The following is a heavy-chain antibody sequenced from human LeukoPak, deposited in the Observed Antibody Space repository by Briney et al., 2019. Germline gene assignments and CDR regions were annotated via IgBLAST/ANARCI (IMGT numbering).Heavy chain of an antibody. CDR3: XXXXAVTPFDY. J-gene: IGHJ4*02. CDR1: GFTFSSYG. V-gene: IGHV3-33*01. CDR2: IWYDGSNK. D-gene: IGHD1-14*01. Sequence: GGSLRLSCAASGFTFSSYGMHWVRQAPGKVLEWVAVIWYDGSNKYYADSVKGRFTISRDNSKNTLYLQMNSLRAEDTAVYYCXXXXAVTPFDYWGQGTLVTV.